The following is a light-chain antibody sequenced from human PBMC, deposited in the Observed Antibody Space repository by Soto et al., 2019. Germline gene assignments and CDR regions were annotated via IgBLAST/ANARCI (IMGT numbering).Light chain of an antibody. J-gene: IGKJ1*01. V-gene: IGKV3-20*01. CDR2: GTS. CDR3: QQYGTSPRA. Sequence: VMTLTPSSLSVSQGEIATLSCRASQSVGSLLAWYQQKPAQAPRLLIYGTSNRATGTPDRFSGSGSGTDFTLTISRLEPEDFAVYYCQQYGTSPRAFGPGTKVDFK. CDR1: QSVGSL.